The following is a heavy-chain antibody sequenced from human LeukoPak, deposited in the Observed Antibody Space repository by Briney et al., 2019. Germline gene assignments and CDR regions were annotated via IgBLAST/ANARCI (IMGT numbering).Heavy chain of an antibody. Sequence: SETLSLTCTVSGGSISSYYWSWIRQPPGKGLEWIGYIYYSGSTNYNPSLKSRVTISVDTSKNQFSLKLSSVTAADTAVYYCARGYYDFWSGLKPGGGTFNWFDPWGQGTLVTVSS. CDR3: ARGYYDFWSGLKPGGGTFNWFDP. CDR1: GGSISSYY. J-gene: IGHJ5*02. D-gene: IGHD3-3*01. V-gene: IGHV4-59*08. CDR2: IYYSGST.